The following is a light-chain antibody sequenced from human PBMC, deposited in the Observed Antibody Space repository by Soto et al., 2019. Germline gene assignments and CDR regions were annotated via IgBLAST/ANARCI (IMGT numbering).Light chain of an antibody. J-gene: IGLJ1*01. CDR3: SSYTSSNTYV. CDR2: NVS. V-gene: IGLV2-14*03. CDR1: SSDVGGYNS. Sequence: QSALTQPASVSGSPGQSIAISCTGTSSDVGGYNSVSWYQQHPGKAPKLMIYNVSNRPSGVSDRFSGSKSGNTASLTISGLQAEDEADYYCSSYTSSNTYVFGTGTNSPS.